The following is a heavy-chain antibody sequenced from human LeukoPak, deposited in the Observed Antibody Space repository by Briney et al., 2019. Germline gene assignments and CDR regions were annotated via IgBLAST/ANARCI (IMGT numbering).Heavy chain of an antibody. V-gene: IGHV4-59*08. D-gene: IGHD3-16*01. CDR1: GGSISTYY. CDR3: ARLGDPEYFDY. Sequence: SETLSLTCTVSGGSISTYYWNWIRQPPGKGLEWIGYIYYSGATNYNPSLKSRVTISVDTSKNQFSLKLSSVTAADKAVYYCARLGDPEYFDYWGQGTLVTVSS. J-gene: IGHJ4*02. CDR2: IYYSGAT.